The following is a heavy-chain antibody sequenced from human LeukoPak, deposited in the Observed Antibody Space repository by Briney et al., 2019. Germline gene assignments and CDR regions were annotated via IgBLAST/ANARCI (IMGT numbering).Heavy chain of an antibody. CDR2: VYYSGST. Sequence: SETLSLTCTVSGDFITAYYWSWIRQPPGKGLEWIGYVYYSGSTEYNPSLRSRVTISLEMSKQQFSLNLTSVTAADTAVYYCARGNRLRIFQLDYWGQGTLVTVSS. CDR1: GDFITAYY. V-gene: IGHV4-59*01. D-gene: IGHD1-14*01. J-gene: IGHJ4*02. CDR3: ARGNRLRIFQLDY.